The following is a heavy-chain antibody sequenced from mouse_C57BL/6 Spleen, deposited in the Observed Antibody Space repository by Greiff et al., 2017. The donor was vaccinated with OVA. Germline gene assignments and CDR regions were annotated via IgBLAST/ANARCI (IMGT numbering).Heavy chain of an antibody. CDR3: ARSPDGYYGAY. V-gene: IGHV5-17*01. D-gene: IGHD2-3*01. J-gene: IGHJ3*01. CDR1: GFTFSDYG. CDR2: ISSGSSTI. Sequence: EVQLVESGGGLVKPGGSLKLSCAASGFTFSDYGMHWVRQAPEKGLEWVAYISSGSSTIYYADTVKGRFTISRDNANNTLFLQLTSLRSEDTAMYYCARSPDGYYGAYWGQGTLVTVSA.